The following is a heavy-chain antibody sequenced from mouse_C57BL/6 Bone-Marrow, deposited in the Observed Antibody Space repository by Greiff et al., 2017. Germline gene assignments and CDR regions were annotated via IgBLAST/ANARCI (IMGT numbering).Heavy chain of an antibody. Sequence: DVMLVESGGGLVQPGGSMKLSCAASGFTFSDSWMDWVRQSPEKGLEWVAEIRNKANNHATYYAESVKGRFTISRDDSKSSVYLQMNSLRAEDTGIYYCTRDGNYGFDYWGQGTTLTVSS. CDR3: TRDGNYGFDY. D-gene: IGHD2-1*01. CDR2: IRNKANNHAT. CDR1: GFTFSDSW. J-gene: IGHJ2*01. V-gene: IGHV6-6*01.